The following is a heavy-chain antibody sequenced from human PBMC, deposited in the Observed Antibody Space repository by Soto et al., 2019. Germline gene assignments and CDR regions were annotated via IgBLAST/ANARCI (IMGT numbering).Heavy chain of an antibody. CDR3: AKGLYCSSTSCRDY. D-gene: IGHD2-2*01. CDR1: GFTFDDYA. CDR2: ISWNSGSI. V-gene: IGHV3-9*01. Sequence: EVQLVESGGGLVQPGRSLRLSCAASGFTFDDYAMHWVRQSPGKGLEWVSGISWNSGSIGYADSVKGRFTISRDNAKNSLYLQMNSLRDEDTALYYCAKGLYCSSTSCRDYWGQGTLVTVSS. J-gene: IGHJ4*02.